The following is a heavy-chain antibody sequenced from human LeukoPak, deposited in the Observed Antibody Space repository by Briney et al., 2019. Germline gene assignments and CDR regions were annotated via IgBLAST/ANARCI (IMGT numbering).Heavy chain of an antibody. Sequence: PSGTLSLTCTVSGGSISSSSYYWGWIRQPPGKGLEWIGSIYYSGSTYYNPSLKSRVTISVDTSKNQFSLKLSSVTAADTAVYYCARRAEYSSPFYYYYMDVWGKGTTVTVSS. CDR1: GGSISSSSYY. J-gene: IGHJ6*03. V-gene: IGHV4-39*01. D-gene: IGHD6-13*01. CDR3: ARRAEYSSPFYYYYMDV. CDR2: IYYSGST.